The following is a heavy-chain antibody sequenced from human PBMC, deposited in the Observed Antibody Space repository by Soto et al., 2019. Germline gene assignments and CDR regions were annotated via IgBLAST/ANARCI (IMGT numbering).Heavy chain of an antibody. CDR3: AAELGFGKLSVV. CDR2: IIPLFGTT. V-gene: IGHV1-69*01. Sequence: QVQVVQSGVEVRRPGPSVKVSCKASGDTFKNCVISWVRQAPGQRLEWMGGIIPLFGTTDFAQRFQGRLTITTDESTTTAYMELSRLRSEDTATYYCAAELGFGKLSVVWGQGNTVIVSS. J-gene: IGHJ6*02. CDR1: GDTFKNCV. D-gene: IGHD3-10*01.